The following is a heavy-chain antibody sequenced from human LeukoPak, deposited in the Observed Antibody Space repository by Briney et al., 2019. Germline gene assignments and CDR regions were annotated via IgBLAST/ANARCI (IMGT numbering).Heavy chain of an antibody. CDR3: ATSSREGEDSSGWASFDY. CDR1: GFSFDDYA. V-gene: IGHV3-9*01. CDR2: ISWNSGSI. Sequence: GGSLRLSCAVSGFSFDDYAMHWVRQAPGQGLEWVSGISWNSGSIGYAESVKGRFTISRDNAKNSLYLQMNSLRAEDTALYYCATSSREGEDSSGWASFDYWGQGTLVTVSS. J-gene: IGHJ4*02. D-gene: IGHD6-19*01.